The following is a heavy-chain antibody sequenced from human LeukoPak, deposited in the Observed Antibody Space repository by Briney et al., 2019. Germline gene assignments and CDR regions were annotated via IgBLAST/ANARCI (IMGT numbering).Heavy chain of an antibody. CDR1: GYSISSGYY. D-gene: IGHD3-10*01. CDR2: IYYSGST. CDR3: ARHFISHEKGPGSYDRYFDY. Sequence: SETLSLTCTVSGYSISSGYYWGWIRQPPGKGLEWIGSIYYSGSTYYNPSLKSRVTISVDTSKNQFSLKLSSVTAADTAVYYCARHFISHEKGPGSYDRYFDYWGQGTLVTVSS. J-gene: IGHJ4*02. V-gene: IGHV4-38-2*02.